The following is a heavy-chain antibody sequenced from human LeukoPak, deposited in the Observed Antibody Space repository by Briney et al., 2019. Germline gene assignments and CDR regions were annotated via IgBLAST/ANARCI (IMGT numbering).Heavy chain of an antibody. CDR2: IKQDGSEK. CDR3: AKDATPALGTVYMDV. Sequence: GGSLRLSCAASGFTFSRYWMSWVRQAPGKGLEWVVNIKQDGSEKYYVDSVNGRFTISRDNAKNSLYLQMNSLRAEDTAVYYCAKDATPALGTVYMDVWGKGTTVTISS. CDR1: GFTFSRYW. V-gene: IGHV3-7*01. J-gene: IGHJ6*03. D-gene: IGHD6-13*01.